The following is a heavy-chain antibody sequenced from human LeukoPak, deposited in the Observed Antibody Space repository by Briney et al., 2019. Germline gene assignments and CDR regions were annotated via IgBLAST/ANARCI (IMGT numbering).Heavy chain of an antibody. V-gene: IGHV3-7*04. CDR2: IKQGGSEK. CDR3: AREVGATNAFDI. CDR1: GFTFSSYA. D-gene: IGHD1-26*01. J-gene: IGHJ3*02. Sequence: GGSLRLSCAASGFTFSSYAMSWVRQAPGKGLEWVANIKQGGSEKYYVDSVKGRFTISRDNAKKSLYLQMNSLRAEDTAVFYCAREVGATNAFDIWGQGTMVAVSS.